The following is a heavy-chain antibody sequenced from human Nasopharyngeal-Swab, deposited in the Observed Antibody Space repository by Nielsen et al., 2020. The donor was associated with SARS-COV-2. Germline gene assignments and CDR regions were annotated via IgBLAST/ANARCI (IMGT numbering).Heavy chain of an antibody. J-gene: IGHJ4*02. D-gene: IGHD5-18*01. CDR3: ARGQLWLDY. CDR1: GGSISSYY. V-gene: IGHV4-59*01. CDR2: IYYSGST. Sequence: GSLRLSFTVSGGSISSYYWSWIRQPPGKGLEWIGYIYYSGSTNYNSSLKSRVTISVDTSKNQFSLKLSSVTAADTAVYYCARGQLWLDYWGQGTLVTVSS.